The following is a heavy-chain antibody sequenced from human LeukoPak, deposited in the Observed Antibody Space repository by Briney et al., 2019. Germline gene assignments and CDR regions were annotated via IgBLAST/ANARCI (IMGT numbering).Heavy chain of an antibody. D-gene: IGHD2-8*01. J-gene: IGHJ5*01. V-gene: IGHV4-59*12. CDR2: IYYSGST. Sequence: SQTLSLTCTVSGGSISSYYWSGIRQPPGKGLEWIGYIYYSGSTNYNPSLKSRVTMSIDTSSNQFSLNVYSVTAADTAVYYCARSNGFAAIDSWAHGIMVTVSS. CDR1: GGSISSYY. CDR3: ARSNGFAAIDS.